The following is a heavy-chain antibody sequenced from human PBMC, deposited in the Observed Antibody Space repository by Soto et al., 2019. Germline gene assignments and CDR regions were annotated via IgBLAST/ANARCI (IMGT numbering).Heavy chain of an antibody. D-gene: IGHD1-1*01. V-gene: IGHV3-11*01. J-gene: IGHJ4*01. CDR2: INPRGETR. CDR1: GFTFSDYY. CDR3: ARSGLPLIEILDY. Sequence: PGGSLRLSCAASGFTFSDYYMNWIRQAPGQGLEWLPFINPRGETRYIADSIRGRFTFSRDNARRSLYVQMNSLRAEDTAVYYCARSGLPLIEILDYWGHGTLVTVSS.